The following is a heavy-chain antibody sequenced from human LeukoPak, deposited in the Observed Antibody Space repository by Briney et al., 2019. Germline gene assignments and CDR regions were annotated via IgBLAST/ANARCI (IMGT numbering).Heavy chain of an antibody. Sequence: GGSLRLSCAASGFTFSDYSTNWVRQAPGKGLEWVSSISSSSDSIYYADSVKGRFTISRDNAKNSLYLQVNSLRAEDTAVYYCARCSGGTCYSGAHSFYGMDVWGQGTTVSVSS. J-gene: IGHJ6*02. D-gene: IGHD2-15*01. CDR2: ISSSSDSI. CDR1: GFTFSDYS. V-gene: IGHV3-21*01. CDR3: ARCSGGTCYSGAHSFYGMDV.